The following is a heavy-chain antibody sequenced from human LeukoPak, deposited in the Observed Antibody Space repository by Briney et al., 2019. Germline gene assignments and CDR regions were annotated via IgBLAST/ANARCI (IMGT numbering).Heavy chain of an antibody. D-gene: IGHD2-2*02. V-gene: IGHV3-23*01. J-gene: IGHJ6*02. CDR2: ISGSGGST. CDR3: AKDQGRVVPAAIDYYYGMDV. Sequence: PGGSLRLSCAASGFTFSSYAMSWVRQAPGKGLEWVSAISGSGGSTYYADSVKGRFTISRDSSKNTLYLQMNSLRAEDTAVYYCAKDQGRVVPAAIDYYYGMDVWGQGTTVTVSS. CDR1: GFTFSSYA.